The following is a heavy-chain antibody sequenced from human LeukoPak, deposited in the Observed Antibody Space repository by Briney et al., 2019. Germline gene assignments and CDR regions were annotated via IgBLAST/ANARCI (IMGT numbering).Heavy chain of an antibody. D-gene: IGHD7-27*01. Sequence: GGSLRLSCAASGFTFSSYTMSWFRQAPGKGLEWVSTITTSGGNTYYGESVKGRFTVPRDNSKNQLHLQMNSLRAEDTAVYYCAKDGGLWVSAHWGDSWGRGTLVTVSS. J-gene: IGHJ4*02. V-gene: IGHV3-23*01. CDR2: ITTSGGNT. CDR3: AKDGGLWVSAHWGDS. CDR1: GFTFSSYT.